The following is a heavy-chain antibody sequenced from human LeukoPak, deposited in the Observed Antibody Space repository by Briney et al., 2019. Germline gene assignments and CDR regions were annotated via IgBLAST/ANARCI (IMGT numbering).Heavy chain of an antibody. CDR2: INHSGST. J-gene: IGHJ5*02. CDR1: GGSFSGYY. V-gene: IGHV4-34*01. CDR3: ARFARGSWFDP. Sequence: SETLSLTCAVYGGSFSGYYWSWIRQPPGEGLEWIGEINHSGSTNYNPSLKSRVTISVDTSKNQFSLKLSSVTAADTAVYYCARFARGSWFDPWGQGTLVTVSS. D-gene: IGHD1-26*01.